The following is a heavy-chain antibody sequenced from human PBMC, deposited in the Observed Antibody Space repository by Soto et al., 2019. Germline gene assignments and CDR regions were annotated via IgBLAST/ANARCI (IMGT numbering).Heavy chain of an antibody. V-gene: IGHV4-59*01. Sequence: QVQLQESGPGLVKPSETLSLTYTVSGGSISSYYWSWIRQPPGKGLEWIGYIYYSGSTNYNPSLKSRVTISVDTSKNQFSLKLSSVTAADTAVYYCARVSVVVVAATLWFDPWGQGTLVTVSS. J-gene: IGHJ5*02. CDR2: IYYSGST. CDR1: GGSISSYY. CDR3: ARVSVVVVAATLWFDP. D-gene: IGHD2-15*01.